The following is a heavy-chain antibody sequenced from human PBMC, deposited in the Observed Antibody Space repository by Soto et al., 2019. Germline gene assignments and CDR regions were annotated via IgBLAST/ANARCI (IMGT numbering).Heavy chain of an antibody. J-gene: IGHJ4*02. V-gene: IGHV3-23*01. CDR3: ARTGTPYYFDY. D-gene: IGHD1-1*01. CDR1: GSTFSSYA. Sequence: PGGSLRLSCAASGSTFSSYAMSWVRQAPGKGLEWVSAISGSGGSTYYADSAKGRFTISRDNSKNTLYLQMNSLRAEDTAVYYCARTGTPYYFDYWGQGTLVTVSS. CDR2: ISGSGGST.